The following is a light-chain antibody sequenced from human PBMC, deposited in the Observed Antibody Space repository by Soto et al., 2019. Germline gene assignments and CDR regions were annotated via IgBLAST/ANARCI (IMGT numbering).Light chain of an antibody. V-gene: IGLV2-14*03. CDR3: SSYTSSSTWL. CDR1: SSDVGGYNY. J-gene: IGLJ2*01. CDR2: DVI. Sequence: QSVLTQPASVSGSPGQSITISCTGTSSDVGGYNYVSWYQQHPGKAPKLMIYDVINRPSGVSDRFSGSKSGNTASLTISGLQAEDEADYYCSSYTSSSTWLFGGGTKLTVL.